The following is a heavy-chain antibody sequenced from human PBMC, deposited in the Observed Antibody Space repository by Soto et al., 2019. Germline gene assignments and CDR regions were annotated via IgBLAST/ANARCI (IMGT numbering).Heavy chain of an antibody. CDR3: ARLKGPDHYGLDV. J-gene: IGHJ6*02. Sequence: QVQLQESGPGLVKPSGTLSLTCGVSGDSITSTNWWSWVRQPPGRGLEWIGEIYHSGTTHYNPTLKSRITILLDESNNQFSLNLSSVTAADTAVYYCARLKGPDHYGLDVWGQGTTVSVFS. CDR2: IYHSGTT. CDR1: GDSITSTNW. V-gene: IGHV4-4*02.